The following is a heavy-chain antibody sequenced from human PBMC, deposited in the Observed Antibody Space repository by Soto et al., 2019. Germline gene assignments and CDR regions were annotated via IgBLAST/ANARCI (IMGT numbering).Heavy chain of an antibody. CDR1: GFTFSSYW. CDR3: ARDQYSTINTYFDY. D-gene: IGHD2-2*01. CDR2: IKQDGSEK. J-gene: IGHJ4*02. V-gene: IGHV3-7*01. Sequence: GGSLRLSCAASGFTFSSYWMSWVRQAPGKGLEWVANIKQDGSEKYYVDSVKGRFTISRDNAKNSLYLQMNSLRAEDTAVYYCARDQYSTINTYFDYWGQGTLVTVSS.